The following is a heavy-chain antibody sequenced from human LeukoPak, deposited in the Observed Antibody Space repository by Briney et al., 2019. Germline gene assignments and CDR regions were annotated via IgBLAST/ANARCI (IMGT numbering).Heavy chain of an antibody. CDR2: INSGGDYK. D-gene: IGHD3-9*01. V-gene: IGHV3-21*01. J-gene: IGHJ4*02. Sequence: GGSLRLSCAPSGFTFNTFNMNWFRQAPGKGLEWVSSINSGGDYKYYADSVKGRFTTSRDNAKNSLSLQLSSLRVEDTAIYYCARGHYDVLASSYKWTPDYWGQGTLSPSPQ. CDR1: GFTFNTFN. CDR3: ARGHYDVLASSYKWTPDY.